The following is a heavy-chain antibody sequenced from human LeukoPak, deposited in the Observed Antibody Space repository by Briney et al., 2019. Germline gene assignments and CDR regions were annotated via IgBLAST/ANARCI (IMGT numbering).Heavy chain of an antibody. V-gene: IGHV1-18*01. CDR1: VYTFTNYV. D-gene: IGHD3-10*01. Sequence: AAVKVSCKASVYTFTNYVISWVGQAPGQGLEWVGWMSSYNGNTNYAQKLQGRVTMTTDTYTSTPHMELRSLRSDDTAVYYCARGYYGSGFPRYWGQGTLVTVSS. J-gene: IGHJ4*02. CDR2: MSSYNGNT. CDR3: ARGYYGSGFPRY.